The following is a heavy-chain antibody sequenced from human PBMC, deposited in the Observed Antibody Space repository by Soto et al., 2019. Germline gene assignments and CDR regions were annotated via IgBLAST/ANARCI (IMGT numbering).Heavy chain of an antibody. CDR1: GGSISSSSYY. CDR2: INHSGTT. V-gene: IGHV4-39*07. J-gene: IGHJ5*02. Sequence: SETLSLTCTVSGGSISSSSYYWSWIRQPPGKGLEWIGEINHSGTTNYNPSLKSRVTISVDTSKNQFSLKLSSVTAADTAVYYCARVGVRDGDYGVSRFDPWGQGTLVTVSS. D-gene: IGHD4-17*01. CDR3: ARVGVRDGDYGVSRFDP.